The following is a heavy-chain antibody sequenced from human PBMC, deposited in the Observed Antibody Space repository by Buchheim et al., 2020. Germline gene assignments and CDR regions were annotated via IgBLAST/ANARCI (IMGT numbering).Heavy chain of an antibody. CDR2: IYTSGST. J-gene: IGHJ6*02. V-gene: IGHV4-61*02. Sequence: QVQLQESGPGLVKPSQTLSLTCTVSGGSISSGSYYWSWIRQPAGKGLEWIGRIYTSGSTNYNPSLKSRVAISVEKSKNHLSLKLSSVTAADTAVYYCARETGEGYCSGGSCYSPFVYYGMDVWGQGTT. CDR1: GGSISSGSYY. CDR3: ARETGEGYCSGGSCYSPFVYYGMDV. D-gene: IGHD2-15*01.